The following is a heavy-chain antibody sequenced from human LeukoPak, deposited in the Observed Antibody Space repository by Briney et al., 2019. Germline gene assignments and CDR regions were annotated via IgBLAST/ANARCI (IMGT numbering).Heavy chain of an antibody. CDR1: GGSISNYY. V-gene: IGHV4-59*01. CDR3: ARGPYSYDSSGAFDI. CDR2: IYNSGST. D-gene: IGHD3-22*01. J-gene: IGHJ3*02. Sequence: SETLSLTCSVSGGSISNYYWSWIRQSPGKGPEWIGYIYNSGSTNYNPSLKSRATISVDTSKNQFSLELSSVTAADTAVYYCARGPYSYDSSGAFDIWGQGTMVTVSS.